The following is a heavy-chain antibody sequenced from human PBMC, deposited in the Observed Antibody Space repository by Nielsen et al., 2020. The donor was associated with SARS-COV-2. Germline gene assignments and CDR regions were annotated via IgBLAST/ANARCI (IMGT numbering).Heavy chain of an antibody. CDR2: MYSDGST. CDR3: AREGVGATRYFDY. V-gene: IGHV3-53*01. J-gene: IGHJ4*02. CDR1: GFIVSSNY. Sequence: GESLKISCAASGFIVSSNYMSWVRQAPGKGLEWVAVMYSDGSTNYAESVNGRITIYRDNSKNSMYLQMNSLRAEDTAVYYCAREGVGATRYFDYWGQGTLVTVSS. D-gene: IGHD1-26*01.